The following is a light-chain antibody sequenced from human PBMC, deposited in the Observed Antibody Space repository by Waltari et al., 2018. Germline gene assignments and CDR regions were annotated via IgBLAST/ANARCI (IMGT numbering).Light chain of an antibody. J-gene: IGKJ1*01. V-gene: IGKV1-6*01. CDR3: LQDYLYPWT. CDR1: QDIRDD. CDR2: AAS. Sequence: AIQMTQSPSSLSASVGDSVTITCRASQDIRDDLGWYQQKPGKAPNLLIYAASTCQSGVPSRFSGSGSGTDFTLTINSLQPEDFTTYYCLQDYLYPWTFGQGTKVEI.